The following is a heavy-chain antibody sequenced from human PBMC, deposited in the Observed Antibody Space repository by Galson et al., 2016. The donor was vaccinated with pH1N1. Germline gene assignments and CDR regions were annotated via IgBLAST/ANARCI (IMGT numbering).Heavy chain of an antibody. J-gene: IGHJ4*02. Sequence: VKVSCKASGYSVTRYYMHWVRQAPGQGLEWMGIIDPSAGTTTYSQKFQGRISLTRDTSTNSVHMELSTLRPDDSAIYFCARRYYFDYWGQGTLVTVSS. CDR2: IDPSAGTT. V-gene: IGHV1-46*01. CDR1: GYSVTRYY. CDR3: ARRYYFDY.